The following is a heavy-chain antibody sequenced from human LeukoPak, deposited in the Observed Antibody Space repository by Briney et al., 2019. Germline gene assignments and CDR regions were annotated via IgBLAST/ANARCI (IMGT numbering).Heavy chain of an antibody. CDR2: IYASGST. CDR1: GGSISSYY. V-gene: IGHV4-4*07. J-gene: IGHJ3*02. Sequence: PSETLSLTCTVSGGSISSYYLTWIRQPAGKGLEWIGRIYASGSTNYNPSLKSRVTMSVDTSKNQFSLKLSSVTAADTAVYYCARARGDGYLYAFDIWGQGTMVTVSS. D-gene: IGHD5-24*01. CDR3: ARARGDGYLYAFDI.